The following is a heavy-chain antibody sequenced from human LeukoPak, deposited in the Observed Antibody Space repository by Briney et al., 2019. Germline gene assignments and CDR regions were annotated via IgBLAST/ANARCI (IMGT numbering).Heavy chain of an antibody. D-gene: IGHD2-2*02. Sequence: ASVKVSCKASGYTFTSYDINWVRQATGQGLEWMGWMNPNSGNTGYAQKFQGRVTITRNTSISTAYMELSSLRSEDTAVYYCARAPGRVLVVPAAIRGAFDIWGQGTMVTVSS. V-gene: IGHV1-8*03. CDR2: MNPNSGNT. J-gene: IGHJ3*02. CDR3: ARAPGRVLVVPAAIRGAFDI. CDR1: GYTFTSYD.